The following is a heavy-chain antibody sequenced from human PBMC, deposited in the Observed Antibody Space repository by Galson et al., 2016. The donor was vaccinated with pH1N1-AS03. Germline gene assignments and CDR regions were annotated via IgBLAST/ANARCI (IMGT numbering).Heavy chain of an antibody. Sequence: SVKVSCKASGYTFTAYYIHWVRQAPGQGLEWMGWIDPDHDGGTRYAQKFQGRVTMARDTSITTVYIEVTRLASDDTAVYYCARILRGKGGLDSWGQGTLVTVTS. J-gene: IGHJ5*01. CDR2: IDPDHDGGT. D-gene: IGHD3-16*01. V-gene: IGHV1-2*02. CDR3: ARILRGKGGLDS. CDR1: GYTFTAYY.